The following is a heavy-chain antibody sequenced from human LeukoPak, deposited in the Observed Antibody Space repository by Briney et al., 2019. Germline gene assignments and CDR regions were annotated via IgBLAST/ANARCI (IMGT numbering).Heavy chain of an antibody. V-gene: IGHV5-51*01. J-gene: IGHJ6*03. CDR1: GYSFTSYW. D-gene: IGHD6-6*01. CDR2: IYPGDSDT. Sequence: GESLKISCKGSGYSFTSYWIGWVRQMPGKGLEWMGIIYPGDSDTRYSPSFQGQVTISADKSISTPYLQWSSLKASDTAMYYCARIDRSSSVYYYYYMDVWGKGTTVTVSS. CDR3: ARIDRSSSVYYYYYMDV.